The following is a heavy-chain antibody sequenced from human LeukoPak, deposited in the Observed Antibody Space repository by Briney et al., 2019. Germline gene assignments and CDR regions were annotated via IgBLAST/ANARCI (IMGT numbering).Heavy chain of an antibody. V-gene: IGHV4-34*01. Sequence: SETLSLTCAVYGGSFSGYYWSWIRQPPGKGLEWIGEINHSGSTNYNPSLKSRVTISVDTSKNQFSLKLSSVTAADTAVYYCAGDRQWLVRGWYFDLWGRGTLVTVSS. CDR3: AGDRQWLVRGWYFDL. CDR1: GGSFSGYY. CDR2: INHSGST. D-gene: IGHD6-19*01. J-gene: IGHJ2*01.